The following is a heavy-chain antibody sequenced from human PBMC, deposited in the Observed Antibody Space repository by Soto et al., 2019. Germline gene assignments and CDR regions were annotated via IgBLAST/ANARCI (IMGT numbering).Heavy chain of an antibody. Sequence: HPGGSLRLSCAASGFTFSSYEMNWVRQAPGKGLEWVSYISSSGSTIYYADSVKGRFTISRDNAKNSLYLQMNSLRAEDTAVYYCASTPIYGDYTPYGFDYWGQGTLVTVSS. CDR2: ISSSGSTI. CDR3: ASTPIYGDYTPYGFDY. CDR1: GFTFSSYE. V-gene: IGHV3-48*03. J-gene: IGHJ4*02. D-gene: IGHD4-17*01.